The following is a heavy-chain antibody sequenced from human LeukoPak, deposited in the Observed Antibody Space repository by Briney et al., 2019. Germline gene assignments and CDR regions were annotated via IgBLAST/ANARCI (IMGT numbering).Heavy chain of an antibody. J-gene: IGHJ4*02. CDR1: GGSISTRNYY. CDR3: ARQDGSAACYHFDY. CDR2: IRYSGST. V-gene: IGHV4-39*01. D-gene: IGHD2-21*01. Sequence: SETLSLTCTVSGGSISTRNYYWRWIRQPPGKGLEWIVSIRYSGSTYYNPSLRSRVTISVDTTKNQLSLKLASVTAADTAVYYCARQDGSAACYHFDYWGQGTLVTVSS.